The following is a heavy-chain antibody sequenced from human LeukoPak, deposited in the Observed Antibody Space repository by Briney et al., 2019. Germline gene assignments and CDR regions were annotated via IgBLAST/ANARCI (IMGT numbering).Heavy chain of an antibody. CDR2: MNPKSGGT. CDR3: ARSPDILTGEKFDY. CDR1: GYTFTGYY. D-gene: IGHD3-9*01. J-gene: IGHJ4*02. Sequence: ASVKLSCKASGYTFTGYYIYWLRQAPGQGLEWMGWMNPKSGGTNYAQKFAARVTMNRDTSISTAYMELSRLRFDDTAVYYCARSPDILTGEKFDYWGQGTLVTVSS. V-gene: IGHV1-2*02.